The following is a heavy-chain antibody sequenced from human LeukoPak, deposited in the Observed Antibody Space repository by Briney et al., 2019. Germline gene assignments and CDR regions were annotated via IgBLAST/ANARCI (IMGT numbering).Heavy chain of an antibody. D-gene: IGHD1-26*01. J-gene: IGHJ2*01. CDR1: GFTFDDYA. CDR3: AKGGSYYYWYFDL. Sequence: PGGSLRLSCAASGFTFDDYAMHWVRQAPGKGLEWVSGISWNSGSIGYADSVKGRFTISRDNAKNSLYLQMNSLRAEDTALYYCAKGGSYYYWYFDLWGRGTLVTVSS. V-gene: IGHV3-9*01. CDR2: ISWNSGSI.